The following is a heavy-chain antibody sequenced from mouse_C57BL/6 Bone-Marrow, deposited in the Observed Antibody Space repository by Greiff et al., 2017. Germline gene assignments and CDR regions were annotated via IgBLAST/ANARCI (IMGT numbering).Heavy chain of an antibody. Sequence: VQRVESGAELVKPGASVKLSCKASGYTFTEYTIHWVKQRSGQGLEWIGWFYPGSGSIKYNEKFKDKATLTADKSSSTVYMELSRLTSEDSAVYFCARHGAPIYYGRRRGAMDYWGQGTSVTVSS. J-gene: IGHJ4*01. CDR1: GYTFTEYT. CDR3: ARHGAPIYYGRRRGAMDY. D-gene: IGHD2-1*01. CDR2: FYPGSGSI. V-gene: IGHV1-62-2*01.